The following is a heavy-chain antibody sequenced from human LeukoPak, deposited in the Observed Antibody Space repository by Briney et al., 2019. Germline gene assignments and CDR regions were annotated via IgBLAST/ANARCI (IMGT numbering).Heavy chain of an antibody. CDR1: GFTFSSYT. J-gene: IGHJ5*02. CDR3: AREFTVKGFDP. Sequence: GRSLRLSCAASGFTFSSYTIHWVRQAPGKGLEWVAVISYDGSNKYYADSVKGRFTISRDNSKNTLYLQMNSLRAEDTAVYYCAREFTVKGFDPWGQGTLVTVSS. CDR2: ISYDGSNK. D-gene: IGHD4-17*01. V-gene: IGHV3-30-3*01.